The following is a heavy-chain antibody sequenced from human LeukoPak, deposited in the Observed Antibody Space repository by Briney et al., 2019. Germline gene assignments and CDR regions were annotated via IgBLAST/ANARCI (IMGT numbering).Heavy chain of an antibody. V-gene: IGHV3-7*01. Sequence: GGSLRLSCAASGFTFSRCWMTWVRQAPGKGLEWVANMNQDGSEKYYVDSVKGRFTISRDNAKNSLYLQMNSLRAEDTAVYYCARAAHWTTILGYWGQGTLVTVSS. CDR1: GFTFSRCW. J-gene: IGHJ4*02. CDR2: MNQDGSEK. CDR3: ARAAHWTTILGY. D-gene: IGHD3/OR15-3a*01.